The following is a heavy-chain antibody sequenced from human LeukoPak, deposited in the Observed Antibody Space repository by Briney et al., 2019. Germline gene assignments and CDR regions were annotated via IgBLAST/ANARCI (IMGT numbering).Heavy chain of an antibody. V-gene: IGHV4-61*01. CDR2: IYYSGST. CDR1: GYSITSGYY. J-gene: IGHJ4*02. CDR3: ARVDGGNSYYFDY. D-gene: IGHD4-23*01. Sequence: ASETLSLTCTVSGYSITSGYYWSWIRQPPGKGLEWIGYIYYSGSTNYNPSLKSRVTISVDTSKNQFSLKLSSVTAADTAVYYCARVDGGNSYYFDYWGQGTLVTVSS.